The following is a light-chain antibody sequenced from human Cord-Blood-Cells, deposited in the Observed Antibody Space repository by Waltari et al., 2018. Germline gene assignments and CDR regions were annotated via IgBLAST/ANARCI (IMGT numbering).Light chain of an antibody. CDR3: SSYTSSSNWV. CDR2: DVS. CDR1: RSDVGGYHY. J-gene: IGLJ3*02. V-gene: IGLV2-14*01. Sequence: QSALTQPASVSGSPGQSITIPCTGTRSDVGGYHYVSWYQQYPGQAPKLIIYDVSNRPSGVSNRFSGSKSGNTASLTISGLQAEDEADYYCSSYTSSSNWVFGGGTKLTVL.